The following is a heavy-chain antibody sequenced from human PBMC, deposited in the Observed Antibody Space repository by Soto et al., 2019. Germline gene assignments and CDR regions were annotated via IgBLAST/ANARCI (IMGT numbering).Heavy chain of an antibody. CDR2: FYYSGST. CDR1: GGSISSGPYS. V-gene: IGHV4-39*01. J-gene: IGHJ4*02. CDR3: ARVSYGGNSSDY. D-gene: IGHD4-17*01. Sequence: LSLTCTVSGGSISSGPYSWGWIRQPPGKGLEWIGTFYYSGSTYYNPSLESRVTISVDTSKNQFSLKVSSVTAADTAVYYCARVSYGGNSSDYWGQGTLVTVSS.